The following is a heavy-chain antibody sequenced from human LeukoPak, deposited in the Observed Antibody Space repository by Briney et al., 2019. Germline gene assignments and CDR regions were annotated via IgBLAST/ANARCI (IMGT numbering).Heavy chain of an antibody. CDR1: GFTFSSYS. CDR2: ISSSSSYI. D-gene: IGHD1-1*01. CDR3: AREANWNDEADY. J-gene: IGHJ4*02. Sequence: GGSLRLSCAASGFTFSSYSMNWVRQAPGKGLEWVSSISSSSSYIYYADSVKGRLTISRDNAKNSLYLQMNSLRAEDTAVYYCAREANWNDEADYWGQGTLVTVSS. V-gene: IGHV3-21*01.